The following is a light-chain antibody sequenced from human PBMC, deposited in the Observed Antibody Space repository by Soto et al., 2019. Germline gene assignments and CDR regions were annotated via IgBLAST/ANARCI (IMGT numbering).Light chain of an antibody. CDR3: CSPAGSNNLGV. V-gene: IGLV2-8*01. Sequence: QSALTQPPSASGAPGQSVTISCTGTSSDIGGYNYVSWYQQHPGKAPKLMIYEVTNRPSGVPDRFSGSTSGNTSSLPVSGLQAEDEAAYYCCSPAGSNNLGVFGGGTKLTVL. CDR2: EVT. CDR1: SSDIGGYNY. J-gene: IGLJ2*01.